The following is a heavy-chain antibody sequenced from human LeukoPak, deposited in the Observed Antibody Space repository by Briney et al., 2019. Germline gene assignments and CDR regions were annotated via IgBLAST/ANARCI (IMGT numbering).Heavy chain of an antibody. D-gene: IGHD6-6*01. CDR3: ARTGAARSLYYFDY. V-gene: IGHV4-39*07. Sequence: SETLSLTCTVSGGSISSSSYYWGWIRQPPGKGLEWIGRIYYSGSTYYNPSLKSRVTISVDTSKNQFSLKLSSVTAADTAVYYCARTGAARSLYYFDYWGQGTLVTVSS. CDR2: IYYSGST. J-gene: IGHJ4*02. CDR1: GGSISSSSYY.